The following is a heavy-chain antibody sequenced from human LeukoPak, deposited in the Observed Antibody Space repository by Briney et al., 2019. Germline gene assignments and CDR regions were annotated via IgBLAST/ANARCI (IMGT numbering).Heavy chain of an antibody. CDR3: ARPTSSSGAFDI. D-gene: IGHD6-6*01. Sequence: SETLSLTCTVSGGSISSSSYYWGWIRQPPGKGLEWIGSIYYSGSAYYNPSLKSRVTISVDTSKNQFSLKLSSVTAADTAVYYCARPTSSSGAFDIWGQGTMVTVSS. J-gene: IGHJ3*02. CDR1: GGSISSSSYY. V-gene: IGHV4-39*01. CDR2: IYYSGSA.